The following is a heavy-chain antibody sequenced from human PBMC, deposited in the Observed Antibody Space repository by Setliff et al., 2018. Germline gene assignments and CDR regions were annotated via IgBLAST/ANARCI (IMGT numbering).Heavy chain of an antibody. D-gene: IGHD4-17*01. Sequence: SVKVSCKASGDPFNAYGVSWVRQAPGQGLEWMGAIIPVLGMADYAQKFQGRLTITADQSTTTVYMELSSLRFDDTALYYCARGPSPTVTPSRLIYFYHMDVWGTGTTVNVSS. CDR1: GDPFNAYG. J-gene: IGHJ6*03. CDR2: IIPVLGMA. V-gene: IGHV1-69*10. CDR3: ARGPSPTVTPSRLIYFYHMDV.